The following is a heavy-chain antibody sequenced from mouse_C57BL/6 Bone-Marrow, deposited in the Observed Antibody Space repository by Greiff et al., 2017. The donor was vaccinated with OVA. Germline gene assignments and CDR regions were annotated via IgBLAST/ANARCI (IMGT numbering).Heavy chain of an antibody. D-gene: IGHD2-3*01. CDR2: IDPENGDT. Sequence: EVKLMESGAELVRPGASVKLSCTASGFNIKDDYMHWVKQRPEQGLEWIGWIDPENGDTEYASKFQGKATITADTSSNTAYLQLSSLTSEDTAVYYCTTGWLPRFAYWGQGTLVTVSA. V-gene: IGHV14-4*01. CDR1: GFNIKDDY. CDR3: TTGWLPRFAY. J-gene: IGHJ3*01.